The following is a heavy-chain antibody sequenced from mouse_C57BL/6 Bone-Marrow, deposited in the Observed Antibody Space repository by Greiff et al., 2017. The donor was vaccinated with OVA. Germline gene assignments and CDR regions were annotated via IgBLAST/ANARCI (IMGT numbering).Heavy chain of an antibody. CDR1: GFTFSDYY. CDR3: ARGNYYGSSPSYAMDY. CDR2: INYDGSST. J-gene: IGHJ4*01. V-gene: IGHV5-16*01. Sequence: EVNVVESEGGLVQPGSSMKLSCTASGFTFSDYYMAWVRQVPEKGLEWVANINYDGSSTYYLDSLKSRFIISRDNAKNILYLQMSSLKSEDTATYYGARGNYYGSSPSYAMDYWGQGTSVTVSS. D-gene: IGHD1-1*01.